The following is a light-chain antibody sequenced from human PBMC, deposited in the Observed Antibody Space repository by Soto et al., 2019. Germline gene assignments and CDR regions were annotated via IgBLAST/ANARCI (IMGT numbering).Light chain of an antibody. J-gene: IGKJ5*01. V-gene: IGKV3-20*01. CDR1: PRVSSSY. CDR3: QQYGSAPIT. Sequence: EIVMTQSPGTLSLSPGERATLSCRANPRVSSSYLAWYQQKPGQAPRLLIYGASSRATGIPDRFSGSGSGTDFTLTISRLELEDFAVYYCQQYGSAPITFGQGTRVEIK. CDR2: GAS.